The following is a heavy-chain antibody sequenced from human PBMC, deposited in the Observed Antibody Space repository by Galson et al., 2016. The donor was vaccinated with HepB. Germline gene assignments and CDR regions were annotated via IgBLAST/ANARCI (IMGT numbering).Heavy chain of an antibody. CDR3: ARHIAVAGTRGFDY. D-gene: IGHD6-19*01. J-gene: IGHJ4*02. V-gene: IGHV4-4*02. CDR2: TYHTGST. CDR1: VASVSSNW. Sequence: SETLSLTCAVSVASVSSNWWRWVRQPPGKGLDWIGETYHTGSTNFNPSLMSRVTISLDKSKHQLSLMLTSVTAADTAFYYCARHIAVAGTRGFDYWGQGALVTVSS.